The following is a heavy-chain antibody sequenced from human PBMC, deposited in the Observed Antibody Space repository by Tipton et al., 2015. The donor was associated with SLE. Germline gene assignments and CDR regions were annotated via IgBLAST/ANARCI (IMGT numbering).Heavy chain of an antibody. D-gene: IGHD4-23*01. CDR3: AKVDGIRWFDY. Sequence: QLVQSGAEVKKSGESLKISCEGSGYSFSGYWIGWVRQMPGKGLEWMGIIYPDDSDTRYSPSFQGQVTISADMSINTAYLQWSSLKASDTAVYYCAKVDGIRWFDYWGQGTLITVSS. CDR2: IYPDDSDT. J-gene: IGHJ4*02. CDR1: GYSFSGYW. V-gene: IGHV5-51*03.